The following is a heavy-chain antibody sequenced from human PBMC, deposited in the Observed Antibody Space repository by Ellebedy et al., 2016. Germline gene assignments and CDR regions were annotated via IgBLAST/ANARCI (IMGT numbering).Heavy chain of an antibody. CDR2: IIPILGIA. V-gene: IGHV1-69*04. CDR3: ASPDPYSSGWQGGDDFDY. J-gene: IGHJ4*02. CDR1: GGTFSSYA. Sequence: ASVKVSCKASGGTFSSYAISWVRQAPGQGLEWMGRIIPILGIANYAQKFQGRVTITADKSTSTAYMELSSLRSEDTAVYYCASPDPYSSGWQGGDDFDYWGQGTLVTVSS. D-gene: IGHD6-19*01.